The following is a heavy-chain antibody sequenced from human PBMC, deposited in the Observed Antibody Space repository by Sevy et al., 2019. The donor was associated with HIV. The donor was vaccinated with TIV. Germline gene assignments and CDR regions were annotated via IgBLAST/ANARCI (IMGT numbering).Heavy chain of an antibody. CDR3: ARGSASSWSRGYFDY. Sequence: ASVKVSCKASGYTFTSYGISWVRQAPGQGLEWMGWISAYNGNTNYAQKLQGRVTMTTDTSTSTAYMELRSLGSDDTAVYYCARGSASSWSRGYFDYWGQGTLVTVSS. D-gene: IGHD6-13*01. V-gene: IGHV1-18*01. CDR2: ISAYNGNT. CDR1: GYTFTSYG. J-gene: IGHJ4*02.